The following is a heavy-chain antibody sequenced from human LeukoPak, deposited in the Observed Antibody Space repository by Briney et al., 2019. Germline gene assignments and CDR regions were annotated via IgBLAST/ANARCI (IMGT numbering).Heavy chain of an antibody. CDR3: ARKNPAYCGGDCYSYAFDI. CDR2: IYYSGST. V-gene: IGHV4-59*01. D-gene: IGHD2-21*01. CDR1: GGSISSYC. Sequence: PSETLSLTCTVSGGSISSYCWSWIRQPPGKGLEWIGYIYYSGSTNYNPSLKSRVTISVDTSKNQFSLKLSSVTAADTAVYYCARKNPAYCGGDCYSYAFDIWGQGTMVTVSS. J-gene: IGHJ3*02.